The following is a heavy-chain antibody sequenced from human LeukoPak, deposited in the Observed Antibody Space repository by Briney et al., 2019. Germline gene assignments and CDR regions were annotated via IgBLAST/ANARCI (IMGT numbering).Heavy chain of an antibody. Sequence: GGSLRLSCAASGFTFSSYGMHWVRQAPGKGLEWVAVIWYDGSNKYYADSVKGRFTISRDNSKNTLYLQMNSLRAEDTAVYYCAKGRPTYYYDSSGYGFDYWGQGTLVTVSS. CDR3: AKGRPTYYYDSSGYGFDY. CDR1: GFTFSSYG. D-gene: IGHD3-22*01. J-gene: IGHJ4*02. V-gene: IGHV3-33*06. CDR2: IWYDGSNK.